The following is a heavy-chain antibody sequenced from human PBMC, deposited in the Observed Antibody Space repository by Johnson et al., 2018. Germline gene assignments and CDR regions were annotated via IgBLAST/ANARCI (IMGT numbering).Heavy chain of an antibody. CDR3: ARAESSPHYGMDV. J-gene: IGHJ6*02. D-gene: IGHD6-13*01. V-gene: IGHV3-30*03. CDR2: ISYDGSNK. Sequence: QVQLVQSGGGLVKPGGSLRLSCAASGFTFSSYGMHWVRQAPGKGLEWVAVISYDGSNKYYADSVKGRFTISRDNSKNTLYLQMNSRRAEDTAVYYCARAESSPHYGMDVWGQGTTVTVSS. CDR1: GFTFSSYG.